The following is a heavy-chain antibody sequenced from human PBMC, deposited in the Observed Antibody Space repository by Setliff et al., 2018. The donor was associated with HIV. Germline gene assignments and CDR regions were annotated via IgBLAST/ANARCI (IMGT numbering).Heavy chain of an antibody. CDR1: GGSFSSGGYY. Sequence: SETLSLTCTVSGGSFSSGGYYWSWIRQHPGKGLEWIGYIYYSGSTYYNPSLKSRVTISVDTSKNQFSLKLSSVTAADTAVYYCARKGKYYYDSSGYSNWGQGTLVTVSS. CDR2: IYYSGST. D-gene: IGHD3-22*01. J-gene: IGHJ4*02. V-gene: IGHV4-31*03. CDR3: ARKGKYYYDSSGYSN.